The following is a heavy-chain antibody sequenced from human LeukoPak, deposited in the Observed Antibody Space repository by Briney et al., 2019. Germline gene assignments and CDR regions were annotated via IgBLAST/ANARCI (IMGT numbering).Heavy chain of an antibody. CDR1: GGSISSGDYY. D-gene: IGHD4-17*01. CDR2: IYYSGST. V-gene: IGHV4-30-4*08. J-gene: IGHJ4*02. CDR3: ATDQDYGDYG. Sequence: SETLSLTCTVSGGSISSGDYYWSWIRQPPGKGLEWIGYIYYSGSTYYNPSLKSRVTISVDTSKNQISLKLSSVTAADTALYYCATDQDYGDYGWGQGTLVTVSS.